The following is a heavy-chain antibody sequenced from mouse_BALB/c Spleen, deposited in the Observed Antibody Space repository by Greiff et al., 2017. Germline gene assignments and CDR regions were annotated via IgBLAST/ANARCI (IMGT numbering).Heavy chain of an antibody. V-gene: IGHV1-63*02. Sequence: VQLQQSGAELVRPGTSVKISCKASGYTFTNYWLGWVKQRPGHGLEWIGDIYPGGGYTNYNEKFKGKATLTADTSSSTAYMQLSSLTSEDSAVYFCALTGTSYAMDYWGQGTSVTVSS. CDR2: IYPGGGYT. J-gene: IGHJ4*01. D-gene: IGHD4-1*01. CDR1: GYTFTNYW. CDR3: ALTGTSYAMDY.